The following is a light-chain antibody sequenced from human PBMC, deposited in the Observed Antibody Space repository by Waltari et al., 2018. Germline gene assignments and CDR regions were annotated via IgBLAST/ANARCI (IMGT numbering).Light chain of an antibody. Sequence: EIVMTQSPATLSASPGERAALSCRASQSVSSNLAWYQQKPGQAPRLLIYGASTRATGIPARFSGSGSGTVFTLTITSLQSEDFAIYYCQQYNNWPPIYTFGQGTKLDIK. V-gene: IGKV3-15*01. J-gene: IGKJ2*01. CDR1: QSVSSN. CDR2: GAS. CDR3: QQYNNWPPIYT.